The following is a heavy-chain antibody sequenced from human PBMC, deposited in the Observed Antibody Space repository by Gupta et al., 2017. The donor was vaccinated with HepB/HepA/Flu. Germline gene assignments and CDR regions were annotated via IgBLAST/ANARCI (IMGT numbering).Heavy chain of an antibody. CDR3: VKGTGYILGPLES. Sequence: EVQLVESGGTLVQPGGSLRLACAASGFTLSGSWMHWVRQAPGKGLVWIACSNGAGTDRFYADSVAGRFTVSRDNGRNTQFLEMHSLTVDDTALYYCVKGTGYILGPLESWGQGTPVTVSS. V-gene: IGHV3-74*01. CDR2: SNGAGTDR. J-gene: IGHJ5*02. D-gene: IGHD5-18*01. CDR1: GFTLSGSW.